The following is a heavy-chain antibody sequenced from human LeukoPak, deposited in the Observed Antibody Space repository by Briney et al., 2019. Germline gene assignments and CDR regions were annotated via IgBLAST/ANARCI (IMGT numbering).Heavy chain of an antibody. Sequence: GWSLRLSCAASGFTVSNSYMSWVRQAPGKGLDWVSIIYSGGSTYYADSVKGRFTISRDNSKNTLYLQMNSLRAEDTAMYYCVRPGDDYLGGFDSWGQGTLVIVSS. CDR2: IYSGGST. V-gene: IGHV3-53*01. CDR3: VRPGDDYLGGFDS. J-gene: IGHJ4*02. CDR1: GFTVSNSY. D-gene: IGHD3-16*01.